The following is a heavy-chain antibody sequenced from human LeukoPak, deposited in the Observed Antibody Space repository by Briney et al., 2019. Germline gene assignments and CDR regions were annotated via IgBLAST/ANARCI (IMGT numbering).Heavy chain of an antibody. CDR3: AREGLKSRSYSY. V-gene: IGHV3-7*03. CDR2: IKEDGSEK. Sequence: GGSLRLSCAASGFTFSSYWMSWVRQAPGKGLEWVANIKEDGSEKYYVDSVKGRFTISRDNAKNSLYMQVNSLRAEDTAVYYCAREGLKSRSYSYWGQGTLVTVSS. D-gene: IGHD6-13*01. J-gene: IGHJ4*02. CDR1: GFTFSSYW.